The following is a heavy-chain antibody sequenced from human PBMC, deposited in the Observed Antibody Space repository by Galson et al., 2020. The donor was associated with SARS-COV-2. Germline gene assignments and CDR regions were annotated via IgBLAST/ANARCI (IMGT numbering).Heavy chain of an antibody. V-gene: IGHV4-38-2*02. CDR3: AREGSTYYDFWSGYPPPDY. CDR2: IYHSGST. CDR1: GYSISSGYY. D-gene: IGHD3-3*01. Sequence: SATLSLTCAVSGYSISSGYYWGWIRQPPGKGLEWIGSIYHSGSTYYNPSLKSRVTISVDTSKNQFSLKLSSVTAADTAVYYCAREGSTYYDFWSGYPPPDYWGQGTLVTVSS. J-gene: IGHJ4*02.